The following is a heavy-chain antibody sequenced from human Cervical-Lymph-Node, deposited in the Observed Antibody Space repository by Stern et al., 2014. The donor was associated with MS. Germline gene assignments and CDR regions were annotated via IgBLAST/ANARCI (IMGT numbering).Heavy chain of an antibody. V-gene: IGHV3-9*01. CDR3: AKDMASGYSSALAFDY. Sequence: EVQLVESGGGLVQPGRSLRLSCAASGFTFDDYAMHWVRQAPGKGLEWVSGISWNSGSIGYVESVKGRFTISRDNAKNSLYLQMNSLRAEDTALYYCAKDMASGYSSALAFDYWGQGTLVTVSS. CDR2: ISWNSGSI. J-gene: IGHJ4*02. D-gene: IGHD6-19*01. CDR1: GFTFDDYA.